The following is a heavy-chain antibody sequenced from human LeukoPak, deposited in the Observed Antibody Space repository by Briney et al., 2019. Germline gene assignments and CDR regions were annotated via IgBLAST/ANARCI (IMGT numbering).Heavy chain of an antibody. CDR3: AKMTGLKLTNYGMDV. V-gene: IGHV3-23*01. D-gene: IGHD3-9*01. J-gene: IGHJ6*02. Sequence: GGALKLFCAASGFPFSTFAMSWVRLAPGKGLEWVSAIRGSIVTTYYADSVKGQFTISRDNSKHTLDLQMDSPRVEDTAVYYCAKMTGLKLTNYGMDVWGQGTTVTVSS. CDR2: IRGSIVTT. CDR1: GFPFSTFA.